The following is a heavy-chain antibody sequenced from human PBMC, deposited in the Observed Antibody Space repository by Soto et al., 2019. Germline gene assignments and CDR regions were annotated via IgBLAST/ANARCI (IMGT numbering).Heavy chain of an antibody. CDR3: ASLTGMTTTLYYFDY. Sequence: SGGSLRLSCAASGFTFSSYSMNWVRQAPGKGLEWVSYISSSSSTIYYADSVKGRFTISRDNAKNSLYLQMNSLRDEDTAVYYCASLTGMTTTLYYFDYWGQGTLVTVSS. V-gene: IGHV3-48*02. CDR2: ISSSSSTI. D-gene: IGHD4-17*01. J-gene: IGHJ4*02. CDR1: GFTFSSYS.